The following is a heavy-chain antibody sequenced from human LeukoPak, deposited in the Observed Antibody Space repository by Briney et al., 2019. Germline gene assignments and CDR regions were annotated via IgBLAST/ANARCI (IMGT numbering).Heavy chain of an antibody. CDR3: AREGSNYRSSWNWFDP. V-gene: IGHV3-48*01. CDR1: GSTFSSYS. Sequence: GGSLRLSCAASGSTFSSYSMNWVRQAPGKGLEWVSYISSSSSTIYYADSVKGRFTISRDNAKNSLYLQMNSLRAEDTAVYYCAREGSNYRSSWNWFDPWGQGTLVTVSS. D-gene: IGHD4-11*01. J-gene: IGHJ5*02. CDR2: ISSSSSTI.